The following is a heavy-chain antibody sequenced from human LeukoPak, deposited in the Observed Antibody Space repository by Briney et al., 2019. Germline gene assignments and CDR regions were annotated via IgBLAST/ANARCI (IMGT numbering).Heavy chain of an antibody. Sequence: SETLSLTCTVSGGSISSSSYYWGWIRQPPGKGLEWIGSIYYSGSTYYNPSLKSRVTISVDTPKNQFSLKLSSVTAADTAVYYCARSLGTAMVLRYWGQGTLVTVSS. CDR2: IYYSGST. CDR3: ARSLGTAMVLRY. D-gene: IGHD5-18*01. V-gene: IGHV4-39*07. J-gene: IGHJ4*02. CDR1: GGSISSSSYY.